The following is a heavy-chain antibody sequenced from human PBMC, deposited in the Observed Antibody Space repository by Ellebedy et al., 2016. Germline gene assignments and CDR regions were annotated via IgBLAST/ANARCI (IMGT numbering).Heavy chain of an antibody. D-gene: IGHD5-24*01. V-gene: IGHV3-30-3*01. CDR3: ARGTGGGWLQLSPHAFDI. Sequence: GESLKISXAASGFTFSSYAMHWVRQAPGKGLEWVAVISYDGSNKYYADSVKGRFTISRDNSKNTLYLQMNSLRAEDTAVYYCARGTGGGWLQLSPHAFDIWGQGTMVTVSS. CDR1: GFTFSSYA. CDR2: ISYDGSNK. J-gene: IGHJ3*02.